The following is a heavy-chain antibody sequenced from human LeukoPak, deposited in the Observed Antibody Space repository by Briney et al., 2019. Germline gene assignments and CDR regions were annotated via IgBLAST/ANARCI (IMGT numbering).Heavy chain of an antibody. J-gene: IGHJ2*01. CDR3: ARDRWGYWYFDL. CDR2: ISFDARKT. CDR1: GFNSSAYP. V-gene: IGHV3-30*14. Sequence: GGSLRLSCVASGFNSSAYPLHWVRQAPGKGLEWVAVISFDARKTYYADSVKGRLTISRDNSKNTLYLQMNSLRAEDTAVYYCARDRWGYWYFDLWGRGTLVTVSS. D-gene: IGHD4-23*01.